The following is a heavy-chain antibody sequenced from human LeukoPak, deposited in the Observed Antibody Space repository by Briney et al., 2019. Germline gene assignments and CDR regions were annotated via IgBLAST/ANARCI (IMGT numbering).Heavy chain of an antibody. CDR3: ARDRLANYYDSSGYEPYYYYYGMDV. Sequence: SQTLSLTCAISGDSVSINSAAWNWIRQSPSRGLEWLGRTYYRSKWYNDYAVSVKSRITINPDTSKNQFSLQLNSVTPEDTAVYYCARDRLANYYDSSGYEPYYYYYGMDVWGQGTTVTVSS. D-gene: IGHD3-22*01. V-gene: IGHV6-1*01. CDR1: GDSVSINSAA. CDR2: TYYRSKWYN. J-gene: IGHJ6*02.